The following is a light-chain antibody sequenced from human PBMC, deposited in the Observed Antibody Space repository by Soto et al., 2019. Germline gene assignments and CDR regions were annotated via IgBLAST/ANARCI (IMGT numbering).Light chain of an antibody. Sequence: DIQMTQSPSSLSASVGDRVTIPLQASQDISNYLNWYQQKPVKAPKLLIYYAFNLETGVPSRFSGSGSGTDFTLTISSLQPEDIATDDCQQYYNRPLTCGGGTKVAIK. CDR1: QDISNY. J-gene: IGKJ4*01. V-gene: IGKV1-33*01. CDR2: YAF. CDR3: QQYYNRPLT.